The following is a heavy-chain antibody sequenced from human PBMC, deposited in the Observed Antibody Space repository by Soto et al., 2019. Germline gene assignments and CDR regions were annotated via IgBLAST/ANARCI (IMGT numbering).Heavy chain of an antibody. CDR2: IIPIFGTA. CDR3: ARARGQYPYYYYGMDV. Sequence: ASVKVSCKASGGTFSCYAISWVRQAPGQGLEWMGGIIPIFGTANYAQKFQGRVTITADESTSTAYMELSSLRSEDTAVYYCARARGQYPYYYYGMDVWGQATTVTVSS. V-gene: IGHV1-69*13. CDR1: GGTFSCYA. J-gene: IGHJ6*02. D-gene: IGHD2-2*01.